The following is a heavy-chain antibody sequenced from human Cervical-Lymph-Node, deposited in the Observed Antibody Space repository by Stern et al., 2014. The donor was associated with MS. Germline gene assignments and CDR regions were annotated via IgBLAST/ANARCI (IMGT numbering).Heavy chain of an antibody. J-gene: IGHJ6*02. CDR1: GGTFSSYA. CDR3: ARGELKEGLVRGMDV. Sequence: QMQLVQSGAEVKKPGSSVKASCKASGGTFSSYAISWVRQAPGQGLEGLGGIIPIFGTANYAQKFQSRVTITADESTSTAYMELSSLRSEDTAVYYCARGELKEGLVRGMDVWGQGTTVTVSS. V-gene: IGHV1-69*01. CDR2: IIPIFGTA. D-gene: IGHD1-26*01.